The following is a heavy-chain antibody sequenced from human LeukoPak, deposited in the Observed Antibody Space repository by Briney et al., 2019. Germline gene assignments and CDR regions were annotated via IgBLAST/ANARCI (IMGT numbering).Heavy chain of an antibody. J-gene: IGHJ6*02. V-gene: IGHV1-8*01. CDR3: ARGGYEREDYYYGMDV. CDR1: GYTFTSYD. D-gene: IGHD5-12*01. Sequence: PEASVKVSCKASGYTFTSYDINWVRQATGQGLEWMGWMNPNSGNTGYAQKFQGRVTMTRNTSISTAYMELSSLRSEDTAVYYCARGGYEREDYYYGMDVWGQGTTVTVSS. CDR2: MNPNSGNT.